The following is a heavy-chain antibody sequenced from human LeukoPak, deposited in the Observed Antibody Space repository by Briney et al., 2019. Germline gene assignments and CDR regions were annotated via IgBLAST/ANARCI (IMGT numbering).Heavy chain of an antibody. CDR1: GGTFSSYA. D-gene: IGHD2-8*01. Sequence: ASVKVSCKASGGTFSSYAISWVRQAPGQGLEWMGIINPSGGSTSYAQKFQGRVTMTRDTSTSTVYMELSSLRSEDTAVYYCAREIVPSRWFDPWGQGTLVTVSS. V-gene: IGHV1-46*01. CDR2: INPSGGST. CDR3: AREIVPSRWFDP. J-gene: IGHJ5*02.